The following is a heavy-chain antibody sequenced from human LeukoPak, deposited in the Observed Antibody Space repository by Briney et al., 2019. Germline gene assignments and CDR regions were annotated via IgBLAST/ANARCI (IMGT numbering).Heavy chain of an antibody. CDR3: ARCSSPYYYYGMDV. D-gene: IGHD3-10*02. CDR1: GGSISSSNW. V-gene: IGHV4-4*02. Sequence: SGTLSLTCAVSGGSISSSNWWGWVRQPPGKGLEWIGEIYHSGSTNYNPSLKSRVTISVDKSKNQFSLKLSSVTAADTAVYYCARCSSPYYYYGMDVWGKGTTVTVSS. J-gene: IGHJ6*04. CDR2: IYHSGST.